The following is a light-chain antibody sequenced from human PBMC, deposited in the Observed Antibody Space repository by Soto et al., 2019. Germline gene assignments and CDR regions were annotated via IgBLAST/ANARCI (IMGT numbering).Light chain of an antibody. V-gene: IGKV1-12*01. Sequence: DIQMTQSPSSVSASVGDRVTIACRASQGISSWLAWYQQKPGKAPKLLIYGASSLQSGVSSRFSGSGSGTKFTLTIASLQPDDFATYYCQQYETFSGTFGPGTKVDIK. CDR3: QQYETFSGT. CDR1: QGISSW. J-gene: IGKJ1*01. CDR2: GAS.